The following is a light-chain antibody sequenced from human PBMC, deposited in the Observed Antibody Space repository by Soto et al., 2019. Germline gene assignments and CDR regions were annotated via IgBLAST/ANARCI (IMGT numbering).Light chain of an antibody. J-gene: IGKJ1*01. CDR3: QQYDSYSRT. V-gene: IGKV1-5*03. Sequence: DIQMTQSPSTLSASVGDRVTITCRASQSIGIWLAWYQQKPRKAQKLLIYQASSLKSGVPSRFSGSGSGTEFTLTISSLQPDDLATYYCQQYDSYSRTFGQGTKVDIK. CDR2: QAS. CDR1: QSIGIW.